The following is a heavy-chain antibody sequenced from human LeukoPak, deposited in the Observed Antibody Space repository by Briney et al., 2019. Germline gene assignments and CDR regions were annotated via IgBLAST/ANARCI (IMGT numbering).Heavy chain of an antibody. Sequence: SSVKVSCKASGGTFSSYAINWVRQAPGQGLEWMGGIIPMFGTANYAQRFQGRVTITTDESTSTAYMELSSLRSEDTAVYYCARGSPITIFGVVSPFDYWGQGTLVTVSS. CDR1: GGTFSSYA. CDR3: ARGSPITIFGVVSPFDY. V-gene: IGHV1-69*05. D-gene: IGHD3-3*01. CDR2: IIPMFGTA. J-gene: IGHJ4*02.